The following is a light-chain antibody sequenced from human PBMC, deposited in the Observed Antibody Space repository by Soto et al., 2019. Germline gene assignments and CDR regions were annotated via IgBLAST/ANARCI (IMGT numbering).Light chain of an antibody. V-gene: IGKV1D-12*01. J-gene: IGKJ4*01. CDR3: QQGNSFPLT. Sequence: DILLTQSPSSLSASLGERATLSCRASQGISSWLAWYQQKPGKAPKLLIYAASSLQSGVPSRFSGSGSGTDFTLTISSLQPEDFATYYCQQGNSFPLTFGGGTKVDIK. CDR1: QGISSW. CDR2: AAS.